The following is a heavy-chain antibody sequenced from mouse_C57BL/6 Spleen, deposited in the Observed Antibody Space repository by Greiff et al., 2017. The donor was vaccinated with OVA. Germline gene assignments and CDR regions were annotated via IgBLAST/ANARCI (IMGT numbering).Heavy chain of an antibody. J-gene: IGHJ2*01. CDR2: IYPGSGST. Sequence: QVQLQQPGAELVKPGASVKMSCKASGYTLTSYWITWVKQRPGQGLEWIGDIYPGSGSTNYNEKFKSKATLTVDTSSSTAYMQLSSLTSEDSAVYYCARYANWDKGVFDYWGQGTTLTVSS. D-gene: IGHD4-1*02. V-gene: IGHV1-55*01. CDR3: ARYANWDKGVFDY. CDR1: GYTLTSYW.